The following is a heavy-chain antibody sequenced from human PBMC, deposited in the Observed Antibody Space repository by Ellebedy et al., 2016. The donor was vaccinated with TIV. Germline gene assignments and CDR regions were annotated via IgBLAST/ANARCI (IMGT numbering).Heavy chain of an antibody. Sequence: PGGSLRLSCAASGFTFSSHDMHWVRQPPGKGLEWVSGITSAGATYYLSSVKGRFIISRDSAKNSLYLQMISLRAEDTAVYYCARATSGFDYWGQGALATVSS. V-gene: IGHV3-13*01. CDR3: ARATSGFDY. D-gene: IGHD5-24*01. CDR2: ITSAGAT. CDR1: GFTFSSHD. J-gene: IGHJ4*02.